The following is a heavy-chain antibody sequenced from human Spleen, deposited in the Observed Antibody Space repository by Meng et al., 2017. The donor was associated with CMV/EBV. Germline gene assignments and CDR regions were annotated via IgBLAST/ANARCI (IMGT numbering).Heavy chain of an antibody. D-gene: IGHD3-3*01. CDR2: ISTTSSYI. CDR1: GFTFSAFS. CDR3: AGFGVTITNGLDV. Sequence: GGSLRLSCAASGFTFSAFSMNWVRQAPGTGLEWVSSISTTSSYIYYADSLKGRFTISRDNGKNTLYLQISSLRVEDTAVYYCAGFGVTITNGLDVWGQGTTVTVSS. V-gene: IGHV3-21*01. J-gene: IGHJ6*02.